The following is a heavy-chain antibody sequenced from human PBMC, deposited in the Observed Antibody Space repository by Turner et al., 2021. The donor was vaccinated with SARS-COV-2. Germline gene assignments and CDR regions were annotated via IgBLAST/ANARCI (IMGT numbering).Heavy chain of an antibody. CDR1: GFPFSSYA. J-gene: IGHJ6*02. V-gene: IGHV3-23*01. D-gene: IGHD3-3*01. CDR2: ISGSGGST. CDR3: AKAYYDFWSGYGYYSYGMDV. Sequence: EVQVLESGGGLVQPGGSLRLSCAASGFPFSSYAMSWVRQAPGKGLQWGSAISGSGGSTYYADSVKGRFTISRDISKNTLYLQMNSLRAEDTAVYYCAKAYYDFWSGYGYYSYGMDVWGQGTTVTVSS.